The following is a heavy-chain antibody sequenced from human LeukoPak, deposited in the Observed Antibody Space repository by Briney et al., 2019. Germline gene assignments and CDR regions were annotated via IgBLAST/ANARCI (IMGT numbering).Heavy chain of an antibody. V-gene: IGHV4-39*01. CDR2: IYYSGST. J-gene: IGHJ4*02. CDR3: ARHQITVTTPFTY. Sequence: TSETLSLTCTVSGGSISSSSYYWGWIRQPPGKGLEWIGSIYYSGSTYYNPSLKSRVTKSVDTSKNQFSLKLSSVTAADTAVYYCARHQITVTTPFTYWGQGTLVTVSS. D-gene: IGHD4-11*01. CDR1: GGSISSSSYY.